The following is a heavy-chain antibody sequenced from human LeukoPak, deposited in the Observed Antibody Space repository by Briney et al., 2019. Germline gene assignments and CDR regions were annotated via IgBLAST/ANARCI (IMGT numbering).Heavy chain of an antibody. J-gene: IGHJ4*02. D-gene: IGHD1-1*01. V-gene: IGHV4-59*01. CDR3: ARGLERRKDYFDY. Sequence: SETLCLTCTVSGGSISSYMWSWIRQPPGKGLEWIGYIHFSGNTNYSPSLKSRVTISVDTSKNQFSLKVSSVTAADTAVYYCARGLERRKDYFDYWGQGTLVTVSS. CDR2: IHFSGNT. CDR1: GGSISSYM.